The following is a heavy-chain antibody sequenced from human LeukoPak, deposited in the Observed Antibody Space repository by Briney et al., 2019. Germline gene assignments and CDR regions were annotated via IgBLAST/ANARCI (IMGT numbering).Heavy chain of an antibody. D-gene: IGHD2-2*01. Sequence: SETLSLTCTVSGGSVSSSSYYWGWIRQPPGKGLEWIGSIYYSGSTYYNPSLSSRVTISVDTSKNQFSLKLSSVTAADTAVYYCARGGSTLLLHNQYYYYYYGMDVWGQGTTVTVSS. CDR3: ARGGSTLLLHNQYYYYYYGMDV. V-gene: IGHV4-39*01. J-gene: IGHJ6*02. CDR1: GGSVSSSSYY. CDR2: IYYSGST.